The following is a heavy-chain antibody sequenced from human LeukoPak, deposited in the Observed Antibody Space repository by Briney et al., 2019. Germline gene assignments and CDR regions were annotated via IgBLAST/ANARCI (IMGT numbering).Heavy chain of an antibody. CDR1: GGTFSSYA. CDR2: IIPIFGTA. Sequence: SVKVSCKASGGTFSSYAISWVRQAPGQGLEWMGGIIPIFGTANYAQKFQGRVTITADESTSTAYMELSSLRSEDTAVYYCARDWLQPVGYFDYWGQGTLVTVSS. CDR3: ARDWLQPVGYFDY. D-gene: IGHD5-24*01. J-gene: IGHJ4*02. V-gene: IGHV1-69*01.